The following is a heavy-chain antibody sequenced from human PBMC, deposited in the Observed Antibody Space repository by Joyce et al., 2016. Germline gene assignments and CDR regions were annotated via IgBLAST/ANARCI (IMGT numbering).Heavy chain of an antibody. Sequence: EVQLVESGGGLVKPGGSLRLSCAASGFSFRNAWVTWVRQAPGKGMAGVGRVKSKSQGGTTDYAAPVKGRFTISRDDSRDTAYRQMNSLKSEDTGVYFCVTGLCIGTACHWDDAFDVWGQGTMVTVSS. CDR2: VKSKSQGGTT. D-gene: IGHD2-2*01. V-gene: IGHV3-15*01. CDR1: GFSFRNAW. CDR3: VTGLCIGTACHWDDAFDV. J-gene: IGHJ3*01.